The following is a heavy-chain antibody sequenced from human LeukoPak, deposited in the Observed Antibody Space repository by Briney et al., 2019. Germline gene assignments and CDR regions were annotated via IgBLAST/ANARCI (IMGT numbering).Heavy chain of an antibody. CDR2: IKSKTDGGTT. J-gene: IGHJ4*02. V-gene: IGHV3-15*07. D-gene: IGHD5-18*01. Sequence: GGSLRLSCVASGFTFSNAWMNWVRQAPRKGLEWVGRIKSKTDGGTTDYAAPVKGRFTISRDDPKNALYLQINSLKTEDTAVYYCTTAPPAWIQLWTVDYWGQGTLVTVSS. CDR3: TTAPPAWIQLWTVDY. CDR1: GFTFSNAW.